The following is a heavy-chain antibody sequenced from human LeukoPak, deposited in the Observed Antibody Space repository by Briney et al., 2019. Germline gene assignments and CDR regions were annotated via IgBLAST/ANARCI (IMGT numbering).Heavy chain of an antibody. CDR2: LSRGGSTT. Sequence: GGSLRLSCTGTGFAFNMFAIDWVRQAPGKGLEWVSGLSRGGSTTNYADSVKGRFTISRDKSQNSVFLQLNSLRPEDTAVYYCARQQRIRHCSEGVCTEGYYFDYWGQGTLVTVSS. V-gene: IGHV3-23*01. CDR1: GFAFNMFA. CDR3: ARQQRIRHCSEGVCTEGYYFDY. J-gene: IGHJ4*02. D-gene: IGHD2-15*01.